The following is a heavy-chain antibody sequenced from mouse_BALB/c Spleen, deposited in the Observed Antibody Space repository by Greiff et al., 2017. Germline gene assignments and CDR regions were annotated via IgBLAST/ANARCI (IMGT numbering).Heavy chain of an antibody. CDR2: INSNGGST. CDR1: GFTFSSYG. Sequence: EVQRVESGGGLVQPGGSLKLSCAASGFTFSSYGMSWVRQTPDKRLELVATINSNGGSTYYPDSVKGRFTISRDNAKNTLYLQMSSLKSEDTAMYYCTRTLLLRYPSFDYWGQGTTLTVSA. CDR3: TRTLLLRYPSFDY. D-gene: IGHD1-1*01. V-gene: IGHV5-6-3*01. J-gene: IGHJ2*01.